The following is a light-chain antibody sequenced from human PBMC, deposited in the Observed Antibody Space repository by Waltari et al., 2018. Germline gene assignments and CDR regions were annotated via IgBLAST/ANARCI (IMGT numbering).Light chain of an antibody. Sequence: QSLLTQPPSLSAAPGQRVTIYCSGTSPNIGGNDVFWYQQFPGKAPRLLIEDDNRRPAGIPDRFSGSKSATSASLAISRLQTGDEADYYCGTWDSSLAVWMFGGGTRLTVL. CDR3: GTWDSSLAVWM. V-gene: IGLV1-51*02. CDR1: SPNIGGND. J-gene: IGLJ3*02. CDR2: DDN.